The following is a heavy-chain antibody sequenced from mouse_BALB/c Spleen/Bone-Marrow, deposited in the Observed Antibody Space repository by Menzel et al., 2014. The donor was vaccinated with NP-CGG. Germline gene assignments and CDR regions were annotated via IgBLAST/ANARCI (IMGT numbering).Heavy chain of an antibody. D-gene: IGHD1-1*01. CDR3: ARRSYYDYFYY. CDR2: INSGGRYA. V-gene: IGHV5-6*02. J-gene: IGHJ2*01. Sequence: EVMLVESGRDLVKPGGSLKLSCAASGFTFSNYGMSWVRQTPDKRLEWVATINSGGRYAFYPDSVKGRFTISRDNAKNTLYLQMSSLKSEDTAMYYCARRSYYDYFYYWGQGTTLTVSS. CDR1: GFTFSNYG.